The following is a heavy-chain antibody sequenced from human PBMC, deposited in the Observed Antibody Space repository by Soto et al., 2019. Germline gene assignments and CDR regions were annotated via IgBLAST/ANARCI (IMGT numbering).Heavy chain of an antibody. Sequence: QVQLVQSGAEVKKPGSSVKVSCKASGGTFSSYTISWVRQAPGQGLEWMGRIIPILGIANYAQKFQGRVTFTADKSTSTADMELSSLRSEDTAVYYCARVQGWGYYYYGMDVWGQGTTVTVSS. CDR2: IIPILGIA. V-gene: IGHV1-69*02. D-gene: IGHD1-26*01. CDR1: GGTFSSYT. CDR3: ARVQGWGYYYYGMDV. J-gene: IGHJ6*02.